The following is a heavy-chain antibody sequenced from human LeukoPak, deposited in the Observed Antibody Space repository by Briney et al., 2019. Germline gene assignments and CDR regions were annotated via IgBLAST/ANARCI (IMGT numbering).Heavy chain of an antibody. V-gene: IGHV1-2*02. J-gene: IGHJ3*02. CDR3: ARAPYYYDSSGYYRDAFDI. D-gene: IGHD3-22*01. CDR2: INPNSGGT. Sequence: ASVKVSCKASGYTFTGYYMHWVRQAPGQGLEWMGWINPNSGGTNYAQKFQGRVTMTRDTSISTAYMELSRLRSDDTAVHYCARAPYYYDSSGYYRDAFDIWGQGTMVTVSS. CDR1: GYTFTGYY.